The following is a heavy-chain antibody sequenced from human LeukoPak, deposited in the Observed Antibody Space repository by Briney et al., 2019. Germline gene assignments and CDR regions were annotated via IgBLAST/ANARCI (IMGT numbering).Heavy chain of an antibody. J-gene: IGHJ4*02. Sequence: GGSLRLSCAASGFTFSSYEINWVRQAPGKGLEWVSSISSSGDTIYYADSVKGRFTISRDNAKNSLYLQMNSLRAEDTVVYYCAAPFDYWGQGTLVTVSS. CDR1: GFTFSSYE. CDR3: AAPFDY. CDR2: ISSSGDTI. V-gene: IGHV3-48*03.